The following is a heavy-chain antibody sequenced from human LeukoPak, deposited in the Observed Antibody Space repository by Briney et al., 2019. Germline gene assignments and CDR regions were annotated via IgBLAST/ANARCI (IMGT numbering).Heavy chain of an antibody. CDR2: IYYNGDT. V-gene: IGHV4-59*01. D-gene: IGHD3-10*01. CDR1: GGPITGYS. Sequence: SETLSLTCSVSGGPITGYSWSWIRQTPGKGLEWIGYIYYNGDTHYNPSLNSRLSMSVDTPNKQFSLNLRSVTAADTAVYYCVRGPYGSSISNWFDPWGQGLLVTVSS. CDR3: VRGPYGSSISNWFDP. J-gene: IGHJ5*02.